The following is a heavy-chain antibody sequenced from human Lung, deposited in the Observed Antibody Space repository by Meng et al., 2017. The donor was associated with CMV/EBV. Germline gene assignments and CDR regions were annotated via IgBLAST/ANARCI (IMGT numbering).Heavy chain of an antibody. CDR2: INWDGDST. D-gene: IGHD6-13*01. J-gene: IGHJ4*02. Sequence: GEXXKISCAASGFTFDDYGVSWVCQVPGKGLEWVSGINWDGDSTGYADSVKGRFTISRDNAKNSLYLQMNSLRAEDTALYHCARGGSSSWRQGVFDYWGQGXLVTVSS. CDR3: ARGGSSSWRQGVFDY. V-gene: IGHV3-20*01. CDR1: GFTFDDYG.